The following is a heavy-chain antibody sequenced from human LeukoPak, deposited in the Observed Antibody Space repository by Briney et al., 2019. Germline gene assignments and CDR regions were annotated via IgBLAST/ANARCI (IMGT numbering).Heavy chain of an antibody. CDR2: INPSGGST. CDR3: ARGYCSGGSCFSFDY. J-gene: IGHJ4*02. D-gene: IGHD2-15*01. CDR1: GYTFTNYY. Sequence: ASVKVSCKASGYTFTNYYMHWVRQAPGQGLEWMGIINPSGGSTSSAQKFQGRVTVTTDTSTSTVYMELSSLRSEETAVYYCARGYCSGGSCFSFDYWGQGSLVTVSS. V-gene: IGHV1-46*01.